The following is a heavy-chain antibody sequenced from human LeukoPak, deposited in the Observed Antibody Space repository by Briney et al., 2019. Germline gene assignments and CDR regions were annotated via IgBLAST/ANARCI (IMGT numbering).Heavy chain of an antibody. CDR3: ARASPPLYDFWSGYDY. D-gene: IGHD3-3*01. V-gene: IGHV3-7*01. CDR2: IKQDGSEK. Sequence: GGSLRLSRAASGFTFSSYWMSWVRQAPGKGLEWVANIKQDGSEKYHVDSVKGRFTISRDNAKNSLYLQMNSLRAEDTAVYYCARASPPLYDFWSGYDYWGQGTLVTVSS. CDR1: GFTFSSYW. J-gene: IGHJ4*02.